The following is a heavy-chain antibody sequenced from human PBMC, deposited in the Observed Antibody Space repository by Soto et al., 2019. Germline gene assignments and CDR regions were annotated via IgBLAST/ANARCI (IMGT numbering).Heavy chain of an antibody. CDR2: INPNSGGT. D-gene: IGHD2-2*01. Sequence: ASVKVSCKASGYTFTGYYMHWVRQAPGQGLEWMGWINPNSGGTNYAQKFQGRVTMTRDTSISTAYMELSRLRSDDTAVYYCARAPPTSDCSSTSCYVTYYYGMDVWGQGTTVTVSS. J-gene: IGHJ6*02. CDR3: ARAPPTSDCSSTSCYVTYYYGMDV. V-gene: IGHV1-2*02. CDR1: GYTFTGYY.